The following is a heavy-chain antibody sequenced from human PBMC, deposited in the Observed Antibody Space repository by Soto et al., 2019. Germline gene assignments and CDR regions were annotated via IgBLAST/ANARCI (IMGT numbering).Heavy chain of an antibody. D-gene: IGHD3-10*01. V-gene: IGHV3-30*03. CDR1: GFTFTTYA. CDR2: ILSDGIRK. CDR3: ARTSLSGTVDTLDI. J-gene: IGHJ3*02. Sequence: GGSLRLSCAASGFTFTTYAMHWLRQAPGKGLEWVAVILSDGIRKYQADSVRGRFTISRDNSKNMVYLQMNSLRAEDTALYYCARTSLSGTVDTLDIWGQGTMVTVSS.